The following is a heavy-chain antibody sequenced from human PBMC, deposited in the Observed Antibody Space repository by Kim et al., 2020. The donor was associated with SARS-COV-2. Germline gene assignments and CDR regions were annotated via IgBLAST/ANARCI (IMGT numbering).Heavy chain of an antibody. CDR2: IYPGDSDT. D-gene: IGHD3-9*01. Sequence: GESLKISCKGSGYSFTSYWIGWVRQMPGKGLEWMGIIYPGDSDTRYSPSFQGQVTISADKSISTAYLQWSSLKASDTAMYYCARGGSDYDILTGYYKEDYGMDVWGQGTTVTVSS. CDR3: ARGGSDYDILTGYYKEDYGMDV. J-gene: IGHJ6*02. V-gene: IGHV5-51*01. CDR1: GYSFTSYW.